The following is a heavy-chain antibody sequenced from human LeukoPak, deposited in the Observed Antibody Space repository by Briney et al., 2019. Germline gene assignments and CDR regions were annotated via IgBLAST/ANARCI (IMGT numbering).Heavy chain of an antibody. D-gene: IGHD6-13*01. CDR2: IKQDGSEK. V-gene: IGHV3-7*04. J-gene: IGHJ4*02. CDR1: GFTFANYW. Sequence: PGGSLRLSCAASGFTFANYWMTWGRQAPGKGLEWVAHIKQDGSEKYYVDSVTGRFIISRDNTKNSLYLQMNSLIVEDLAVYYCTRERECSIWYDYWGPGTLVTVSS. CDR3: TRERECSIWYDY.